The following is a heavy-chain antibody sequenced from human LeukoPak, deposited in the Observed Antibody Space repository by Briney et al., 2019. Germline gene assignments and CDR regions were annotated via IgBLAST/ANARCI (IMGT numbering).Heavy chain of an antibody. CDR3: ARLRQLLGYSYYYYMDV. V-gene: IGHV3-7*01. CDR1: GFTFSNYW. D-gene: IGHD6-13*01. Sequence: GGSLRLSCAASGFTFSNYWMTWVRQAPGKGLEWVANIKQDGSEKSFVDSAKGRFTISRDNAKNSLYLQMNCLRVEDTAVYYCARLRQLLGYSYYYYMDVWGKGTTVTVSS. CDR2: IKQDGSEK. J-gene: IGHJ6*03.